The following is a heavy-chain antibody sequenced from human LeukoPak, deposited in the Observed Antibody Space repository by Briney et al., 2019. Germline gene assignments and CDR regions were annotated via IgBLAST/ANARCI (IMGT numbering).Heavy chain of an antibody. V-gene: IGHV1-69*13. CDR1: GGTLSSYS. CDR3: ARGLPRWSTPTSSYYYRMDV. J-gene: IGHJ6*02. Sequence: SVKVSCKASGGTLSSYSISWVRQAPGQGLEWMGGIIPIFGSGNFAQKFQGRVTITADDSTNTAYMELRSLRSEDTGFYYCARGLPRWSTPTSSYYYRMDVWGQGTTVVVSS. D-gene: IGHD4-23*01. CDR2: IIPIFGSG.